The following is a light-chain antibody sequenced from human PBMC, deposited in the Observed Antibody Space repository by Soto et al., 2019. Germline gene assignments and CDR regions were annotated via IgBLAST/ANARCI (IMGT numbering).Light chain of an antibody. CDR1: NIGNKR. J-gene: IGLJ1*01. CDR3: QVWDIMTDNYV. V-gene: IGLV3-21*04. Sequence: YELTQPPSVSVAPEKTATITCGGDNIGNKRVHWYRQKPGQAPVLVISYDSDRPSGIPERFSGSNSGNTATLTISRVEAGDEADYYCQVWDIMTDNYVFGTGTKLTVL. CDR2: YDS.